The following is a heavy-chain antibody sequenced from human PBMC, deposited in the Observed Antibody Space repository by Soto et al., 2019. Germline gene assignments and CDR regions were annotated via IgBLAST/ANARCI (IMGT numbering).Heavy chain of an antibody. Sequence: GASVKVSCKASGYTFTGYCMHWVRQAPGQGLERMGWINPNSGGTNYAQKFQGWVTMTRDTSISTAYMELSRLRSDDTAVYYCARDPDYFVSSGDYPQDVLDVWGQRTTVTVSS. CDR3: ARDPDYFVSSGDYPQDVLDV. J-gene: IGHJ6*02. CDR2: INPNSGGT. D-gene: IGHD3-22*01. V-gene: IGHV1-2*04. CDR1: GYTFTGYC.